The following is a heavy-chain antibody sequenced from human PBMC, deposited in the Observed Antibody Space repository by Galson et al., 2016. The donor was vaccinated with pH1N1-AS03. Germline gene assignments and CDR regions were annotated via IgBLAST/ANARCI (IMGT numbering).Heavy chain of an antibody. Sequence: VKVSCKASGYTFAYYYVHWVRQAPGQGLEWMGWINPSSGGTKFAQKFQGTVSMTTDTSTRTAYMELSGLTYEDTAIYYCARGSGYNDRRGVDWGQGTLVIVSS. CDR1: GYTFAYYY. J-gene: IGHJ4*02. D-gene: IGHD5-24*01. CDR2: INPSSGGT. CDR3: ARGSGYNDRRGVD. V-gene: IGHV1-2*02.